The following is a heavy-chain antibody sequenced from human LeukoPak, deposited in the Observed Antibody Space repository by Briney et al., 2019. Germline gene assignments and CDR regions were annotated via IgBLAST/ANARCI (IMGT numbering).Heavy chain of an antibody. Sequence: ASVKVSCKXSGYTFTSYYMHWVRQAPGQGLEWMGIINPSGGSTSYAQKFQGRVTMTRDTSTSTVYMELSSLRSEDTAVYYCARDKQQLVRGNWFDPWGQGTLVTVSS. D-gene: IGHD6-13*01. CDR2: INPSGGST. CDR1: GYTFTSYY. V-gene: IGHV1-46*01. J-gene: IGHJ5*02. CDR3: ARDKQQLVRGNWFDP.